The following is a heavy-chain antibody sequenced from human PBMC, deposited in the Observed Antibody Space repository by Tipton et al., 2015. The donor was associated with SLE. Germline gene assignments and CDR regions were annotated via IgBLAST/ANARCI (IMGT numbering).Heavy chain of an antibody. V-gene: IGHV4-59*11. J-gene: IGHJ4*02. CDR3: ARNKAVAGTVIEY. CDR1: GGSIKNHY. D-gene: IGHD6-19*01. CDR2: IYFSGGT. Sequence: TLSLTCIVSGGSIKNHYWSWIRQAPGMGGEWIGYIYFSGGTNYKPSLQSRVTLSVDTSKNQFSLKLTSLTAADTALYYCARNKAVAGTVIEYWGPGTLVTVSS.